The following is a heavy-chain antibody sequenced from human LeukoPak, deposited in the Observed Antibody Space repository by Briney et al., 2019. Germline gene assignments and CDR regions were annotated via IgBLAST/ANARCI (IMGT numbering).Heavy chain of an antibody. CDR3: ARHPDHYGSGYPSFDP. CDR2: IKQDGSEK. Sequence: PGGSLRLSCAASGFTFSSYWMSWVRQAPGKGLEWVANIKQDGSEKYYVDSVKGRFTISRDNAKNSLYLQMNSLRAEDTAVYYCARHPDHYGSGYPSFDPWGQGTLVTVSS. J-gene: IGHJ5*02. CDR1: GFTFSSYW. V-gene: IGHV3-7*01. D-gene: IGHD3-10*01.